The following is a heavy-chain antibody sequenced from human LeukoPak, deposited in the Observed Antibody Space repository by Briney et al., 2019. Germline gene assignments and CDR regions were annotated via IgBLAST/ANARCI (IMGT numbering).Heavy chain of an antibody. Sequence: GGSLRLSCAASGFTFSSYGMHWVRQAPGKGLEWVAVIWYDGSSKYYADSVKGRFTISRDNSKNTLYLQMNSLRAEDTAVYYCARIDMGQPYYYYYYGMDVWGQGTTVTVSS. J-gene: IGHJ6*02. CDR1: GFTFSSYG. CDR3: ARIDMGQPYYYYYYGMDV. D-gene: IGHD3-9*01. CDR2: IWYDGSSK. V-gene: IGHV3-33*01.